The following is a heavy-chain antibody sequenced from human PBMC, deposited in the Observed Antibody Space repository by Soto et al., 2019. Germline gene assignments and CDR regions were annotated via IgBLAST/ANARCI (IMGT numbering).Heavy chain of an antibody. D-gene: IGHD1-26*01. CDR1: GFTFSSYG. CDR2: ISYDGSNK. J-gene: IGHJ3*02. V-gene: IGHV3-30*18. CDR3: ANTSPPDIVGATEAFDI. Sequence: QVQLVESGGGVVQPGRSLRLSCAASGFTFSSYGMHWVRQAPGKGLEWVAVISYDGSNKYYADSVKGRFTISRDNSKNTLYLQMHSLRAEATAVYYCANTSPPDIVGATEAFDIWGQGTMVTVSS.